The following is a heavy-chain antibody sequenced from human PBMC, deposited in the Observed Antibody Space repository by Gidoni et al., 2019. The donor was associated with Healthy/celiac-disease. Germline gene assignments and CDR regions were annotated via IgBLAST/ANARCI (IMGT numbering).Heavy chain of an antibody. V-gene: IGHV4-34*01. CDR2: INHSGRT. D-gene: IGHD4-17*01. Sequence: QVQLQQWGAGLLKPSETLSLTCAVYGGSFSGYYWSWIRQPPGKGLEGIGEINHSGRTNYNPSLKSRVTISVDTTKNQFSLKLSSGTAADTAVYYCARRRFDYGGTNYWGQGTLVTVSS. CDR1: GGSFSGYY. CDR3: ARRRFDYGGTNY. J-gene: IGHJ4*02.